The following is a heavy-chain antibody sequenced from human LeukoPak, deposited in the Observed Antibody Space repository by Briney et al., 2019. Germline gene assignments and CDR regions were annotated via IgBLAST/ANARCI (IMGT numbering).Heavy chain of an antibody. V-gene: IGHV3-9*03. CDR1: GFTFDDYA. CDR2: ISWNSDMI. Sequence: GGSLRLSCAASGFTFDDYAMHWVRQDPGKGLEWVSGISWNSDMIGYADSVKGRFTISRDNAKNSLYLQMNSLRAEDMALYYCAKSKYLGGSYDYWGQGTLVTVSS. CDR3: AKSKYLGGSYDY. J-gene: IGHJ4*02. D-gene: IGHD3-10*01.